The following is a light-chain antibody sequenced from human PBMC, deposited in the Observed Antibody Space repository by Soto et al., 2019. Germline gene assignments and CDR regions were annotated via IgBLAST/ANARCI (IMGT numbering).Light chain of an antibody. Sequence: QSASVSGSPGQSITISCTGTSSDVGAYNFVSWYQQYPGKAPKLMIYEVSNRPSGVSNRFSGSKSGNTASLTISGLQADDEADYYCNSYTTSRTRVFGGGTKLTVL. CDR3: NSYTTSRTRV. CDR1: SSDVGAYNF. CDR2: EVS. J-gene: IGLJ3*02. V-gene: IGLV2-14*01.